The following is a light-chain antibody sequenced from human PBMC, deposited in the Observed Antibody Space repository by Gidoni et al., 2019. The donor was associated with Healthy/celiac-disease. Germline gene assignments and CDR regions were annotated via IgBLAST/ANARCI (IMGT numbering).Light chain of an antibody. CDR1: SSNIGSNT. J-gene: IGLJ2*01. V-gene: IGLV1-44*01. CDR2: SNH. CDR3: AAWDDSLNGVV. Sequence: QSVLTQPPSASGTPGPGVTIPCSGSSSNIGSNTVNWYQQLPGTAPKLLIYSNHQRPSGVPDRFSGSKSGTSASLAISGLQSEDEADYYCAAWDDSLNGVVFGGGTKLTVL.